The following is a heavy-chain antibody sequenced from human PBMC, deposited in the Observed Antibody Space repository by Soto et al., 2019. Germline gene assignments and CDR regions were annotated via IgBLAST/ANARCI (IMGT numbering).Heavy chain of an antibody. CDR3: AAGGGLPRYY. CDR1: GGSISSGGYC. J-gene: IGHJ4*02. V-gene: IGHV4-30-2*01. D-gene: IGHD5-12*01. CDR2: IYHSGST. Sequence: SETLSLTCAVSGGSISSGGYCWSWIRQPPGKGLEWIGYIYHSGSTYYNPSLKSRVTISVDRSKNQFSLKLSSVTAADTAVYYCAAGGGLPRYYWCQGTRVNVSS.